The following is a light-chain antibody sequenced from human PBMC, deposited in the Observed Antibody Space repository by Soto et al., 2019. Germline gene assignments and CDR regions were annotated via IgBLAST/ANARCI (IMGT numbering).Light chain of an antibody. CDR1: QNILYSSNNKNY. Sequence: ILITQTPDSMAVSLGERATINCKSSQNILYSSNNKNYLAWYQQKPGKPPNLLIYWASTRQSGVPDRFSGSGSGTDFTLTISTLQAEDVAVYYCQQYYTSPLTFGGGTKVDIK. CDR2: WAS. V-gene: IGKV4-1*01. CDR3: QQYYTSPLT. J-gene: IGKJ4*01.